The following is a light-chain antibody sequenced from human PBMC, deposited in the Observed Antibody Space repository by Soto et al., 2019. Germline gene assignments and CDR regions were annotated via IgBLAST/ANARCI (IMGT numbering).Light chain of an antibody. V-gene: IGKV3-15*01. CDR3: QQYSNWPPYT. CDR1: QSVASN. CDR2: SAS. Sequence: EIVMTQSPAILSVSPGERATLSCRASQSVASNLAWYQHKPGQAPRLLISSASTRATGVPARFSGSGSGTEFTLTISSLQSEDFALYYCQQYSNWPPYTFGQGTRLEI. J-gene: IGKJ2*01.